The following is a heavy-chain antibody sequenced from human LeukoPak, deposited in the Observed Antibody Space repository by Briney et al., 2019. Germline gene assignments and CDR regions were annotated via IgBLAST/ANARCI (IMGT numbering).Heavy chain of an antibody. V-gene: IGHV4-59*12. CDR2: IYYSGST. CDR1: GGSISSYY. Sequence: SETLSLTCTVSGGSISSYYWSWIRQPPGKGLEWIGYIYYSGSTNYNPSLKSRVTISVDTSKNQFSLKLSSVTAADTAVYYCAGGTYYYGSGSYGVDYWGQGTLVTVSS. J-gene: IGHJ4*02. D-gene: IGHD3-10*01. CDR3: AGGTYYYGSGSYGVDY.